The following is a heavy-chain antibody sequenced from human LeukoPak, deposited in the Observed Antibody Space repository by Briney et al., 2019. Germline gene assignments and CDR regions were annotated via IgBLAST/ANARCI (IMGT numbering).Heavy chain of an antibody. Sequence: GESLRLSCAASGFTFSSYAMSWVRQAPGKGLEWVSSISGSGGSTYHADSVKGRFTISRDNSKNTLNLQINSLRAEDTAVYYWANRFSYNSSVYYWHPTGDYGGQEPLVTVSS. CDR2: ISGSGGST. J-gene: IGHJ4*02. V-gene: IGHV3-23*01. CDR1: GFTFSSYA. CDR3: ANRFSYNSSVYYWHPTGDY. D-gene: IGHD3-22*01.